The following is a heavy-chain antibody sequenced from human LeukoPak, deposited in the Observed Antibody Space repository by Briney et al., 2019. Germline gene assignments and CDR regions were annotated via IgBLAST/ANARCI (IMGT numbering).Heavy chain of an antibody. Sequence: ASVKVSCKASGYTFTSYGISWVRQAPGQGLEWMGWISAYNGDTNYARKLQGRVTMTTDTSTRTVYMELRSLRSDDTAVYYCARGEDIVVVVAATLNGDAFDIWGQGTMVTVSS. J-gene: IGHJ3*02. CDR2: ISAYNGDT. CDR3: ARGEDIVVVVAATLNGDAFDI. V-gene: IGHV1-18*01. CDR1: GYTFTSYG. D-gene: IGHD2-15*01.